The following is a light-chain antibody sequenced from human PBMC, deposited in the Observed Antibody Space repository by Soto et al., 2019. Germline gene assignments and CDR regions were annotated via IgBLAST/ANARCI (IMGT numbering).Light chain of an antibody. CDR1: QSGLHSSNNENY. J-gene: IGKJ1*01. Sequence: DIVMTQSPDSLAVSLGERATINCKSSQSGLHSSNNENYLAWYQQKPGQPPKLLIYWASTRESGVPDRFSGSGSGTDFTLTISSLQAEDVAVYYCQQYYTTPRTFGQGTKVEIK. CDR2: WAS. CDR3: QQYYTTPRT. V-gene: IGKV4-1*01.